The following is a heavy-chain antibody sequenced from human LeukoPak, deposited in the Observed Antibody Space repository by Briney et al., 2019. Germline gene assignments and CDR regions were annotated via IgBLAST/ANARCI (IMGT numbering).Heavy chain of an antibody. D-gene: IGHD3-22*01. Sequence: GGSLRLSCAASGFAFSSNAMTWVRQAPGKGLEWLSYISGSGSVQYYADSVKGRFTISRDNSKNTLYLQMNSLRAEDTAVYYCAKGSGAYDSSGYNDYWGQGTLVTVSS. CDR2: ISGSGSVQ. V-gene: IGHV3-23*01. CDR3: AKGSGAYDSSGYNDY. J-gene: IGHJ4*02. CDR1: GFAFSSNA.